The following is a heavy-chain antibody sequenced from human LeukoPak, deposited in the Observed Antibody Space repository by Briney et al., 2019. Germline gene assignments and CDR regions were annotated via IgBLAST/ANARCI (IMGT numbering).Heavy chain of an antibody. D-gene: IGHD2-21*01. J-gene: IGHJ4*02. CDR2: VSPYNGNT. CDR1: GYTFTDYD. CDR3: AIIPGYY. Sequence: ASVRVSCKTSGYTFTDYDITWVRQAPGQGLEWMGRVSPYNGNTYYSQRFQGRVTMTTDTSTSTAYMELRSLRSDDTAVYYCAIIPGYYWGQGTLVTVPS. V-gene: IGHV1-18*01.